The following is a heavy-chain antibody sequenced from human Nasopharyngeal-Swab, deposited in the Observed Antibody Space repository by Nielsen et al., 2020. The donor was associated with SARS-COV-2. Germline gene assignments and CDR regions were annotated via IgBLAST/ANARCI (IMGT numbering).Heavy chain of an antibody. CDR1: GFTFSSYW. Sequence: GESLKISCAASGFTFSSYWMHWVRQAPGKGLVWVSRINSDGSSTSSADSVKGRFTISRDNAKYTLYLQMNSLRAEDTAVYYCAITAAAGTHYWGQGTLVTVSS. J-gene: IGHJ4*02. V-gene: IGHV3-74*01. CDR3: AITAAAGTHY. D-gene: IGHD6-13*01. CDR2: INSDGSST.